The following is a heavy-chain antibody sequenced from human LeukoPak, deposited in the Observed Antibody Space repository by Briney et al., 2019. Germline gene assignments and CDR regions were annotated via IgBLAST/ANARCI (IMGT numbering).Heavy chain of an antibody. J-gene: IGHJ4*02. CDR2: ISAYNGNT. CDR1: GYTFTSYG. Sequence: ASVKVSCKASGYTFTSYGISWVRQAPGQGLEWMGWISAYNGNTNYAQKLQGRVTMTTDTSTSTAYMELRSLRSDDTAVYYCARDLERYYDLEGMSGYWGQGTLVTVSS. CDR3: ARDLERYYDLEGMSGY. D-gene: IGHD3-3*01. V-gene: IGHV1-18*01.